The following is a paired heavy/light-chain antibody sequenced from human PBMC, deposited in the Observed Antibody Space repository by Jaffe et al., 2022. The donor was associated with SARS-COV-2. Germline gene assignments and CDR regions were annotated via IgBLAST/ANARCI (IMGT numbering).Heavy chain of an antibody. D-gene: IGHD7-27*01. V-gene: IGHV4-61*02. CDR1: AFSISSGTFH. CDR3: ARFPWAPYYGMDV. J-gene: IGHJ6*02. CDR2: FSSSGTT. Sequence: QVQLQESGPGLVKPSQTLSLTCTVSAFSISSGTFHWTWIRQPAGKGLEWIGRFSSSGTTNYNPSLKSRVTISLDTTKNQFSLKVSSVTAADTAVYYCARFPWAPYYGMDVWGQGTTVTVSS.
Light chain of an antibody. CDR1: SSDVGGQNY. Sequence: QSTLTQPASVSGSPGQSITISCTGSSSDVGGQNYVSWYQHHPGKAPKLMIYDVINRPSGVSNRFSGSKSGNTASLTISGLQAEDEADYYCSSYTSSSTQVFGGGTKLTVL. V-gene: IGLV2-14*03. CDR2: DVI. CDR3: SSYTSSSTQV. J-gene: IGLJ2*01.